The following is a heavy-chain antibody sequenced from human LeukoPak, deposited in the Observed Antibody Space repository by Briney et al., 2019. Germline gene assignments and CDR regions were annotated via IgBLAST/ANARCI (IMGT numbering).Heavy chain of an antibody. J-gene: IGHJ4*02. V-gene: IGHV4-34*01. CDR3: ARVWTDSGSYYDDRGAFDY. Sequence: SETLSLTCAVYGGSFSGYYWSWIRQLPGKGLERIGEINHSGSTNYNPSLKSRVTISVDTSKNQFSLKLSSVTAADTALYYCARVWTDSGSYYDDRGAFDYWGQGTLVTVSS. CDR2: INHSGST. CDR1: GGSFSGYY. D-gene: IGHD1-26*01.